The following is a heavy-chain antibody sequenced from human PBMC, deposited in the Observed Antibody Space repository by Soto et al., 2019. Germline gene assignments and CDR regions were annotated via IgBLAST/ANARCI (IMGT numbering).Heavy chain of an antibody. CDR1: GYTFTSYY. CDR3: ARQKLHYDILTGYAPEDWYFDL. D-gene: IGHD3-9*01. V-gene: IGHV1-46*01. CDR2: INPSGGST. J-gene: IGHJ2*01. Sequence: ASVKVSCKASGYTFTSYYMHWVRQAPGQGLEWMGIINPSGGSTSYAQKFQGRVTMTRDTSTSTVYMELSSLRSEDTAVYYCARQKLHYDILTGYAPEDWYFDLWGRGTLVTVSS.